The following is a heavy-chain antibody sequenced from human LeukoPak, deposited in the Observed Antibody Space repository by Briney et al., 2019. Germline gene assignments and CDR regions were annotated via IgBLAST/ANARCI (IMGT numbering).Heavy chain of an antibody. V-gene: IGHV4-34*01. J-gene: IGHJ5*02. Sequence: SETLSLTCDVYGGSCDDYYCSWIRQPPGKGLEWIGEIHPHGIFYYNSSLMSRVTISIDTSKSRFSLRLTSVTAADTAFYFCARGRDPSKAGDLWGQGSLVNVSS. CDR2: IHPHGIF. CDR3: ARGRDPSKAGDL. CDR1: GGSCDDYY. D-gene: IGHD5-24*01.